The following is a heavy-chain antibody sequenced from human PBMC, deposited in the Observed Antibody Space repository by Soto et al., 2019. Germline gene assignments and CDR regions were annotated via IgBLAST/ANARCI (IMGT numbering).Heavy chain of an antibody. V-gene: IGHV3-15*07. J-gene: IGHJ4*02. D-gene: IGHD1-7*01. CDR1: GFTFSNAW. CDR2: IKSKTDGGTT. CDR3: AKPRYNWNYVGDYFDY. Sequence: GGSLRLSCAASGFTFSNAWMNWVRQAPGKGLEWVGRIKSKTDGGTTDYAAPVKGRFTISRDDSKNTLYLQMNSLRAEDTAVYYCAKPRYNWNYVGDYFDYWGQGTLVTVSS.